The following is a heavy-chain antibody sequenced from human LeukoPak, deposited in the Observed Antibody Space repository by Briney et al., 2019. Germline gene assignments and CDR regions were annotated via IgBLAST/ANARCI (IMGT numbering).Heavy chain of an antibody. D-gene: IGHD6-19*01. J-gene: IGHJ3*02. V-gene: IGHV3-30*18. Sequence: GGSLRLSCAASGGTFSSCGRYWGRRAPGKGGEWGVGIPYDGGNKYYADSVKGRFTISRDNSKNTLYLQMNTLRAEDTAVYYCAKGASSGYSVHAIDIWGQGTTVTVSS. CDR1: GGTFSSCG. CDR3: AKGASSGYSVHAIDI. CDR2: IPYDGGNK.